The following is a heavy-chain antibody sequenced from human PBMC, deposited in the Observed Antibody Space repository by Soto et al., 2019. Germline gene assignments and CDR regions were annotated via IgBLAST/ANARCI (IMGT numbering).Heavy chain of an antibody. CDR2: TYYRSKWYN. J-gene: IGHJ3*02. D-gene: IGHD3-22*01. V-gene: IGHV6-1*01. CDR3: ARADFITMIVVVTPGAFDI. Sequence: SQTLSLTCAISGDSVSSNSAAWNWIRQSPSRGLEWLGRTYYRSKWYNDYAVSVKSRITINPDTSKNQFSLQLNSVTPEDTAVYYCARADFITMIVVVTPGAFDIWGQGTMVTVS. CDR1: GDSVSSNSAA.